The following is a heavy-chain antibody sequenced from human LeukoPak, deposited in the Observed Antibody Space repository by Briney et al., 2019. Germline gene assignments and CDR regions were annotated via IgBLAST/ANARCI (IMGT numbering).Heavy chain of an antibody. D-gene: IGHD6-19*01. CDR2: IYYSGST. CDR3: ARESVADHYFDY. Sequence: SETLSLTCTVSGGSISSSSYYWGWIRQPPGKGLEWIGSIYYSGSTNYNPSLKSRVTISVDTSKNQFSLKLSSVTAADTAVYYCARESVADHYFDYWGQGTLVTVSS. V-gene: IGHV4-39*07. J-gene: IGHJ4*02. CDR1: GGSISSSSYY.